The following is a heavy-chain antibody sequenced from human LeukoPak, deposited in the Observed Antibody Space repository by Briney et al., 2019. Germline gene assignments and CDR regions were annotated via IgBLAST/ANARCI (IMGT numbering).Heavy chain of an antibody. CDR2: VSGDGGRT. CDR3: AKAWDSSGWGPQYFYH. J-gene: IGHJ1*01. D-gene: IGHD6-19*01. V-gene: IGHV3-23*01. CDR1: GFTFSTYA. Sequence: GGSLRLSCAASGFTFSTYAMNWVRQAPGKGLEWVSAVSGDGGRTYYADSMKGRFTISRDNSKNTLYLQMNSLRAEDTAVYYCAKAWDSSGWGPQYFYHWGQGTLVTVSS.